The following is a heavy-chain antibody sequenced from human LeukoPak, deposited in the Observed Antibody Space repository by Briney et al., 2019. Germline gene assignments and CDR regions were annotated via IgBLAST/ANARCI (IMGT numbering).Heavy chain of an antibody. D-gene: IGHD4-23*01. CDR3: ARDIGGTTVVRTYYFDY. CDR2: IYYSGST. V-gene: IGHV4-39*07. CDR1: GGSISSSTSY. Sequence: PSETLSLTCTVSGGSISSSTSYWGWIRQPPGKGLEWIGSIYYSGSTYHNPSLKSRVTISVDTSKNQFSLKLSSVTAADTAVYYCARDIGGTTVVRTYYFDYWGQGTLVTVSS. J-gene: IGHJ4*02.